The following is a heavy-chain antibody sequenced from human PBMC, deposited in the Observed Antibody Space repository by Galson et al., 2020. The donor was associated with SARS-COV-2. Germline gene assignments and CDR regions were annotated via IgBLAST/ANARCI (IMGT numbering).Heavy chain of an antibody. Sequence: SETLSLTCSVSGGSISSSNYYWGWVRQPPGKGLEWIGSTYYSGSGYYNPSLTSRLTISVDTSKNQFFMKLTSVTAADTAVYYCARQILTGYYSVYYFDYWGQGALITVSS. V-gene: IGHV4-39*01. CDR2: TYYSGSG. D-gene: IGHD3-9*01. CDR3: ARQILTGYYSVYYFDY. J-gene: IGHJ4*02. CDR1: GGSISSSNYY.